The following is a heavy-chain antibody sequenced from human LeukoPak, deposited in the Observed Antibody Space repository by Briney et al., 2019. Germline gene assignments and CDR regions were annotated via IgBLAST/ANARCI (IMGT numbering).Heavy chain of an antibody. CDR2: IYYSGTT. CDR1: GGSIRSFY. CDR3: AGGADKKGDFDY. J-gene: IGHJ4*02. D-gene: IGHD3-16*01. Sequence: SETLSLTCSVSGGSIRSFYWCWIRQPPGKGLEWIGCIYYSGTTNYNPSLKSRVTISVDTSKNQFSLKLSSVTAADTAVYYCAGGADKKGDFDYWGQGTLVTVSS. V-gene: IGHV4-59*01.